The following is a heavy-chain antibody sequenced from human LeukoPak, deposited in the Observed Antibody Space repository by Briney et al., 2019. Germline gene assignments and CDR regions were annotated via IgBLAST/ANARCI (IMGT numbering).Heavy chain of an antibody. J-gene: IGHJ3*02. CDR3: ARDGTVTMVRGVIGAFDI. V-gene: IGHV4-4*07. CDR2: IYTSGST. D-gene: IGHD3-10*01. Sequence: PSETLSLTCTVSGGSISSYYWSWIRQPAGKGLEWIGRIYTSGSTNYNPSLKSRVTMSVDTSKNQFSLKLSSVTAADTAVYYCARDGTVTMVRGVIGAFDIWGQGTMVTVSS. CDR1: GGSISSYY.